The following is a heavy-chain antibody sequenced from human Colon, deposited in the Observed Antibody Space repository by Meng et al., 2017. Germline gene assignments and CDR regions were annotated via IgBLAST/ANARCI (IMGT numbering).Heavy chain of an antibody. CDR3: TTDGRYGGTLDY. CDR2: IKIKTDGGTT. V-gene: IGHV3-15*01. J-gene: IGHJ4*02. D-gene: IGHD4-23*01. CDR1: GFTFSNAY. Sequence: GESLKISCAASGFTFSNAYMSWVRQAPGKGLEWVGRIKIKTDGGTTDYAAPVTGRFSISRDDSKNTLYSQMNSLKTEDTAVYYCTTDGRYGGTLDYWGQGTLVTVSS.